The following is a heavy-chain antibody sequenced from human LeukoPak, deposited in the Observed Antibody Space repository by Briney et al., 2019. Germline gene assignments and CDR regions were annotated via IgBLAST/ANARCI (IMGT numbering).Heavy chain of an antibody. D-gene: IGHD5-24*01. CDR2: VDSDGSDT. CDR1: GFTFSTYW. V-gene: IGHV3-74*01. CDR3: ARVRGGYYFDY. J-gene: IGHJ4*02. Sequence: PGGSLRLSCAASGFTFSTYWMHWVRQVPGKGLVWVSRVDSDGSDTRYSDSVKGRFTISRDNAKNSLYLQTNSLRADDTAVYYCARVRGGYYFDYWGQGTLVTVSS.